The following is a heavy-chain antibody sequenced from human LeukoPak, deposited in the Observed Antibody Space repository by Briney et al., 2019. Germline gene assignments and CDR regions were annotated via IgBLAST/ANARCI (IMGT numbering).Heavy chain of an antibody. V-gene: IGHV4-39*01. CDR3: ARHFDHPTAYFDY. CDR1: GGSISSGDYY. CDR2: IYSGGMT. D-gene: IGHD1-14*01. Sequence: SSETLSLTCTVTGGSISSGDYYWSWLRQPPGKGLEWIASIYSGGMTFYSPSLKSRLTISADTSRNHFSLRLSSVTAADTALYFCARHFDHPTAYFDYWAQGSLVTVSS. J-gene: IGHJ4*02.